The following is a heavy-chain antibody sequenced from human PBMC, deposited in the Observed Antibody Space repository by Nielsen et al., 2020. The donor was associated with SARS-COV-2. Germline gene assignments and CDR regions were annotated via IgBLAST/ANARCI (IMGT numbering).Heavy chain of an antibody. V-gene: IGHV3-9*01. Sequence: GGSLRLSCAASGFTFDDYAMHWVRQAPGKGLEWVSGISWNSGSIGYADSVKGRFTISRDNAKNSLYLQMNSLRAEDTALYYCASLGDARVPFVDYWGQGTLVTVSS. D-gene: IGHD2-21*01. J-gene: IGHJ4*02. CDR3: ASLGDARVPFVDY. CDR2: ISWNSGSI. CDR1: GFTFDDYA.